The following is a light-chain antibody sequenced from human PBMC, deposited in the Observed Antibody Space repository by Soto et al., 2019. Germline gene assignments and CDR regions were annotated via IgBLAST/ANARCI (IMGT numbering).Light chain of an antibody. CDR3: CSYAGSSLYV. J-gene: IGLJ1*01. Sequence: QSALTQPASVSGSPGQSITISCTGTSDDVGHYNLVSWYQQHPGKAPKLMIYEGSKRPSGVSNRFSGSKSGNTASLTISGLQAEDEADYYCCSYAGSSLYVFGTGTKVTVL. V-gene: IGLV2-23*01. CDR2: EGS. CDR1: SDDVGHYNL.